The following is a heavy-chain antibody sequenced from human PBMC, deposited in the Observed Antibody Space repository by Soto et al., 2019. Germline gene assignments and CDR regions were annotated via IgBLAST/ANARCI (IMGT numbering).Heavy chain of an antibody. Sequence: EVQLVESGGDLVQPGGSLRLSCAASGFTFSHYWMTWVRQAPGKGLEWVANIKKDGSQKTYVDSVKGRFTVSRDNAKNSLYLQMNSLRAEDTAMYYCARSGSEVDYWGQGTLVIVSS. CDR1: GFTFSHYW. V-gene: IGHV3-7*01. CDR3: ARSGSEVDY. J-gene: IGHJ4*02. CDR2: IKKDGSQK. D-gene: IGHD3-10*01.